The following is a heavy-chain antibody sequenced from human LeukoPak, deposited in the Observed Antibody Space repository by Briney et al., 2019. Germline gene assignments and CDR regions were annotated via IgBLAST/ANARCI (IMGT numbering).Heavy chain of an antibody. CDR3: AKDGQYGDYWYYYMDV. D-gene: IGHD4/OR15-4a*01. V-gene: IGHV3-23*01. Sequence: GALRLSCAVSGFTFSNSPMSWVRQAPGKGLEWVSAITGSGGGTYYADSVKGRFTISRDNSKNTLYLQMNSLRAEDTAVYYCAKDGQYGDYWYYYMDVWGKGTTVTVSS. CDR2: ITGSGGGT. CDR1: GFTFSNSP. J-gene: IGHJ6*03.